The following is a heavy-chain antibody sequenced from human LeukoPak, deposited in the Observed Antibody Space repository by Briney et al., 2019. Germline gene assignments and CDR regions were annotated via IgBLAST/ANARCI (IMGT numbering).Heavy chain of an antibody. V-gene: IGHV1-69*05. CDR2: IIPIFGTA. CDR3: ARGYCSGGSCYRSYHFDY. D-gene: IGHD2-15*01. CDR1: GGTFSSYA. J-gene: IGHJ4*02. Sequence: SVKVSCKASGGTFSSYAISWVRQAPGQGLEWMGRIIPIFGTANYAQKFQGRVTITTDESTGTAYMELSSLRSEDTAVYYCARGYCSGGSCYRSYHFDYWGQGTLVTVSS.